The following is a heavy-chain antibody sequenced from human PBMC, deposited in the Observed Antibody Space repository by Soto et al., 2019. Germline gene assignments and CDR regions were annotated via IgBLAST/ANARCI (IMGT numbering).Heavy chain of an antibody. Sequence: QVQLQQWGAGLLKPSETLTLTCVVSGGSFSGYSWSWIRQPPGKGLEWIGEINHSGSTNCNPSLKSRVTISVDKAKRQFSLKVSSVTAADTAVYYCARGFLDDYYYMDVWGKGTTVTVSS. CDR2: INHSGST. CDR3: ARGFLDDYYYMDV. V-gene: IGHV4-34*01. CDR1: GGSFSGYS. J-gene: IGHJ6*03. D-gene: IGHD3-3*01.